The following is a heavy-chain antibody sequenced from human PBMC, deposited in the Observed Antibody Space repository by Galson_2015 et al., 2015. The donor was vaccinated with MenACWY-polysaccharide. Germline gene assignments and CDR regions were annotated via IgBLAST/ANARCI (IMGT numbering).Heavy chain of an antibody. J-gene: IGHJ2*01. CDR3: ARAIAVAGQRRDFDL. D-gene: IGHD6-19*01. CDR1: VGSISSYY. Sequence: ETLSLTCTVSVGSISSYYWYWIRQPPGKGLEWVGHINYSGSTNHNPSLKSRVTMSVDTSKNQFSLNLTSVTDADTAVYYCARAIAVAGQRRDFDLWGRGPLVTVSS. CDR2: INYSGST. V-gene: IGHV4-59*01.